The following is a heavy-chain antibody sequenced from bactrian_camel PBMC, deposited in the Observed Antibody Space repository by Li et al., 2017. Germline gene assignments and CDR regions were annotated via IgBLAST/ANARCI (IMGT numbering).Heavy chain of an antibody. D-gene: IGHD5*01. CDR3: ATDLYGASWYSEKIVRNANGVQFDYKY. CDR2: IYTSSSST. Sequence: HVQLVESGGGLVQPGGSLRLSCAASGDIYSRNSMGWFRQAPGKEREGVACIYTSSSSTYYADSVKGRFTISRDNAKNTLYLQMNSLQSEDTALYYCATDLYGASWYSEKIVRNANGVQFDYKYRGQGTQVTVS. CDR1: GDIYSRNS. J-gene: IGHJ4*01. V-gene: IGHV3S54*01.